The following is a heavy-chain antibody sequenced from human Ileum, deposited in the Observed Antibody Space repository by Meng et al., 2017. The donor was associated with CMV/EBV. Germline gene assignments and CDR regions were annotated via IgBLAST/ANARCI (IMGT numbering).Heavy chain of an antibody. CDR2: IGSSGGIT. CDR1: GFTFSSYA. CDR3: AKDNQGYCGSSSCYTSYFDY. D-gene: IGHD2-2*02. J-gene: IGHJ4*02. Sequence: GESLKISCAASGFTFSSYAMSWVRQAPGKGLEWVSGIGSSGGITYYADSVKGRFTISRDNSKNTLYMQMNSLRAEDTALYYCAKDNQGYCGSSSCYTSYFDYWGQGMRVTVSS. V-gene: IGHV3-23*01.